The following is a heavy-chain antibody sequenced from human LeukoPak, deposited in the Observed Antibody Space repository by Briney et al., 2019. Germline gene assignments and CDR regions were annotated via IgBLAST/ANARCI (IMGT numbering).Heavy chain of an antibody. CDR1: GFTFRSYW. CDR2: INVVGSDK. J-gene: IGHJ3*02. V-gene: IGHV3-7*04. Sequence: GGSLRLSCAASGFTFRSYWMSWVRQAPGKGLERVADINVVGSDKYYVDSLKGRFTISRDNAKNSLYLQMDSLRPEGTGVYYCAMDGVPQKGFDMGGQGRMVTVSS. CDR3: AMDGVPQKGFDM. D-gene: IGHD1-1*01.